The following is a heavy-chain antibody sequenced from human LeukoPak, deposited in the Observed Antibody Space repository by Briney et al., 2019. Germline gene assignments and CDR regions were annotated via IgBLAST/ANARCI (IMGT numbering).Heavy chain of an antibody. J-gene: IGHJ5*02. Sequence: GASVTVSCKASGYTFTGYYLHWVRQAPGQGLEWMGWINPHSGGTNYAQKFQGRVTMTRDTSISTAYMELSRLRSDDTAVYYCARDLGVVVTATAFDPWGQGTLVTVSS. D-gene: IGHD2-21*02. CDR3: ARDLGVVVTATAFDP. CDR2: INPHSGGT. CDR1: GYTFTGYY. V-gene: IGHV1-2*02.